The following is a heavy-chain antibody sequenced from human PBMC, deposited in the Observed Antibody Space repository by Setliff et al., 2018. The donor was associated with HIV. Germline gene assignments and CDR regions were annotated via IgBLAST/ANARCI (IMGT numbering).Heavy chain of an antibody. V-gene: IGHV3-48*01. J-gene: IGHJ6*03. CDR1: GFTFSTYS. CDR2: ISGSSSPI. Sequence: GGSLRLSCAASGFTFSTYSMTWVRQAPGKGLEWVSYISGSSSPIYYADSVKGRFTTSRDNAKNSLNLQMNSLSAKDTAVYYCARDGTTLLAAMDVWGKGTTVTVSS. D-gene: IGHD1-7*01. CDR3: ARDGTTLLAAMDV.